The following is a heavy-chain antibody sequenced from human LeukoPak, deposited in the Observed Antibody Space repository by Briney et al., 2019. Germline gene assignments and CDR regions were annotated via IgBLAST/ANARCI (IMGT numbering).Heavy chain of an antibody. CDR2: ISGSGGST. Sequence: GGSLRLSCAASGFTFSSYAMSWVRQAPGKGLEWVSAISGSGGSTYYADSVKGRFTISRDNPKNTLYLQMNSLRAEDTAVYYCAKDQLLIAAAGYFDYWGQGTLVTVSS. J-gene: IGHJ4*02. CDR3: AKDQLLIAAAGYFDY. D-gene: IGHD6-13*01. CDR1: GFTFSSYA. V-gene: IGHV3-23*01.